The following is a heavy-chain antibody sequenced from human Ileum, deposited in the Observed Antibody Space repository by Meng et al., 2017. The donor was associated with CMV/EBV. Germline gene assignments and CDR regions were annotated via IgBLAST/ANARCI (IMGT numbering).Heavy chain of an antibody. CDR1: GDSIKINTHF. D-gene: IGHD4-11*01. Sequence: HLHESGPGVVKASDTLSLTCTVSGDSIKINTHFWAWIRQPPGQGLECIGTINYSGSTYYNPSLRSRVTLSVDTSKNQFSLKLSYVTAADTAMYYCARDMTNRWFYYWGQGILVTVSS. CDR3: ARDMTNRWFYY. CDR2: INYSGST. J-gene: IGHJ4*02. V-gene: IGHV4-39*07.